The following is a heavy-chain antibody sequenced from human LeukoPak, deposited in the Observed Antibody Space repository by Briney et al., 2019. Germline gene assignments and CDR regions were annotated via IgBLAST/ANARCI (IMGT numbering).Heavy chain of an antibody. Sequence: GASVKVSCKASGYTFTSYDINWVRQATGQGLEWMGWMNPNSGNTGYAQEFQGRVTMTRNTSISTAYMELSSLRSEDTAVYYCAREVCSGGSCYSGGMDVWGQGTTVTVSS. J-gene: IGHJ6*02. V-gene: IGHV1-8*01. CDR3: AREVCSGGSCYSGGMDV. CDR1: GYTFTSYD. CDR2: MNPNSGNT. D-gene: IGHD2-15*01.